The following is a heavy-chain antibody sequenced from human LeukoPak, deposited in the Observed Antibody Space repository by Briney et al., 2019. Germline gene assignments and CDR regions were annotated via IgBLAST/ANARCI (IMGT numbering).Heavy chain of an antibody. CDR2: IYYSGST. CDR3: ARQDVATSHDAFDI. Sequence: SETLSLTCTVSGGSISSYYWSWIRQPPGKGLEWIGYIYYSGSTNYNPSLKSRVTISVDMSKNQFSLKLSSVTAADTAIYYCARQDVATSHDAFDIWGQGTMVTVSS. CDR1: GGSISSYY. J-gene: IGHJ3*02. D-gene: IGHD5-12*01. V-gene: IGHV4-59*08.